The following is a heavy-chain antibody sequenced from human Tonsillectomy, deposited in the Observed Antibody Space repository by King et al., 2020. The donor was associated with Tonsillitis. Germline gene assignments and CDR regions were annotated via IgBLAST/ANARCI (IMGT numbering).Heavy chain of an antibody. CDR2: ITGSGANV. Sequence: VQLVESGGDLVQPGGSLRLSCAVSGLMFNTYAMSWVRQAPGKGLEWVSGITGSGANVYYAESVKGRFTISRDNSKNTLYLQMKSLRAEDTAVYYCAKGVGSFWYFGLWGRGTLVTVSS. V-gene: IGHV3-23*04. J-gene: IGHJ2*01. CDR1: GLMFNTYA. D-gene: IGHD1-26*01. CDR3: AKGVGSFWYFGL.